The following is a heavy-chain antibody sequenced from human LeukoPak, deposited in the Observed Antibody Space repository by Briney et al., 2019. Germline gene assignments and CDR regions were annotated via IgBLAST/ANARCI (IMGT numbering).Heavy chain of an antibody. CDR1: GGSISSYY. Sequence: SETLSLTCTVSGGSISSYYWSWIRQPPGKGLEWIGYIYYSGSTNYNPSLKSRVTISVDTSKNQFSLKLSSVTAADTAAYYCARLGAARDYWGQGTLVTVSS. CDR2: IYYSGST. D-gene: IGHD6-6*01. CDR3: ARLGAARDY. V-gene: IGHV4-59*01. J-gene: IGHJ4*02.